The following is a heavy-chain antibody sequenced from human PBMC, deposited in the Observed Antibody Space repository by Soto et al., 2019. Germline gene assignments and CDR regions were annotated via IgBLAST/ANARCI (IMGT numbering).Heavy chain of an antibody. D-gene: IGHD2-8*02. CDR1: GFTFMHAW. CDR2: INSDGSTT. CDR3: ARDRSYTGAH. V-gene: IGHV3-74*01. J-gene: IGHJ4*02. Sequence: EVQLVESGGGFVQAGGSLRLACAASGFTFMHAWMHWVRQAPGKGLVWVSYINSDGSTTPYAYTVKGRFTISRDNAKNTVYVQMTSQKPEDTAVYYCARDRSYTGAHWGQGTLVTVSS.